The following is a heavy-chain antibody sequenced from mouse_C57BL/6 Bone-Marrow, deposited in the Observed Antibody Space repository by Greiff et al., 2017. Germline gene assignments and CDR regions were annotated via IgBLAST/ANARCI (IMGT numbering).Heavy chain of an antibody. V-gene: IGHV1-26*01. CDR1: GYTFTDYY. J-gene: IGHJ2*01. CDR3: AREATTVVGYFDY. D-gene: IGHD1-1*01. Sequence: VQLQQSGPELVKPGASVKISCKASGYTFTDYYMNWVKQSLGKSLEWIGDINPNNGGTSYNQKFKGKATLTVDKSSSTAYMELRSLTSEDSAVYYCAREATTVVGYFDYWGQGTTLTVSS. CDR2: INPNNGGT.